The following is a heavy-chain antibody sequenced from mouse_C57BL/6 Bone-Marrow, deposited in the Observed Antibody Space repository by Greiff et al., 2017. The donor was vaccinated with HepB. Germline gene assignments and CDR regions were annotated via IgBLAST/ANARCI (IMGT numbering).Heavy chain of an antibody. CDR1: GYAFSSSW. V-gene: IGHV1-82*01. Sequence: LVESGPELVKPGASVKISCKASGYAFSSSWMNWVKQRPGKGLEWIGRIYPGDGDTNYNGKFKGKATLTADKSSSTAYMQLSSLTSEDSAVYFCARDTTGGVAYWGQGTLVTVSA. D-gene: IGHD1-1*01. J-gene: IGHJ3*01. CDR2: IYPGDGDT. CDR3: ARDTTGGVAY.